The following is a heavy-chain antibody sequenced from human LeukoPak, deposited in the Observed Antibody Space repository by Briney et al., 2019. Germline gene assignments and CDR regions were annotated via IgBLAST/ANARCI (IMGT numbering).Heavy chain of an antibody. CDR3: ARLFGHSSGYVSRFDP. CDR2: IDPSDSYT. V-gene: IGHV5-10-1*01. CDR1: GYSFTNYW. J-gene: IGHJ5*02. Sequence: GESLKISCQGSGYSFTNYWITWVRQMPGKGLEWIGRIDPSDSYTTYSPSFQGHVTISADKSTSTAYLQWSSLRASDTAMYYCARLFGHSSGYVSRFDPWGQGTLVTVSS. D-gene: IGHD3-22*01.